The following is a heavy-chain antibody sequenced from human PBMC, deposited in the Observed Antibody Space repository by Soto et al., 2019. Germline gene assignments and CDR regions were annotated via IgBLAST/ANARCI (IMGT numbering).Heavy chain of an antibody. CDR1: GYTFTSYY. V-gene: IGHV1-46*01. CDR3: ARGGRWLQSSTYYGMDV. CDR2: INPSGGST. J-gene: IGHJ6*02. D-gene: IGHD1-26*01. Sequence: ASVKVSCKASGYTFTSYYMHWVRQAPGQRLEWIGIINPSGGSTSYAQKFQGRVTMTRDTSTSTVYMELSSLRSEDTAVYYCARGGRWLQSSTYYGMDVWGQGTTVTVSS.